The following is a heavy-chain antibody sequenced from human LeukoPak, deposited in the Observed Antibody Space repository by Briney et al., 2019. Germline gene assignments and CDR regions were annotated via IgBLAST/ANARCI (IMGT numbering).Heavy chain of an antibody. Sequence: GGPLRLSCAASGFIVSSNYMSWVRQAPGKGLEWVSVIYSGGSTYYADSVKGRFTISRDNSKNTLYLQMNSLRVEDTAVYYCARARGYSYGCDYWGQGTLVTVSS. D-gene: IGHD5-18*01. V-gene: IGHV3-53*01. J-gene: IGHJ4*02. CDR2: IYSGGST. CDR1: GFIVSSNY. CDR3: ARARGYSYGCDY.